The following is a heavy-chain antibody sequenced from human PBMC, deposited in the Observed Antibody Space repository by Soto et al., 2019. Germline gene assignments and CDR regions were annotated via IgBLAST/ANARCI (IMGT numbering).Heavy chain of an antibody. Sequence: QLQLQESGSGLVKPSQTLSLTCAVSGGSISSGGYSWSWIRQPPGKGLEWIGYIYHSGSTYYNPSLKRRVTISVDRSKNQCSLKLSSVTDADTAVYYCARGGRDYGDYTEYWGQGTLVTVSS. V-gene: IGHV4-30-2*01. CDR1: GGSISSGGYS. J-gene: IGHJ4*02. CDR3: ARGGRDYGDYTEY. CDR2: IYHSGST. D-gene: IGHD4-17*01.